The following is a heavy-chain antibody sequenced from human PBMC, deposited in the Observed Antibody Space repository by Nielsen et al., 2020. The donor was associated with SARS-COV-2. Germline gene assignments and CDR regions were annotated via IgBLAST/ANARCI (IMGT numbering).Heavy chain of an antibody. Sequence: ASVKVSCKASAYTFTSYDVNWVRQAPGQGLEWMGWINVYNGYTNYAQRLQGRVTLTTDTSTSTAYMELRSLRSDDTAVYYCARGRSGTRFDPWGQGTLVTVSS. J-gene: IGHJ5*02. CDR1: AYTFTSYD. D-gene: IGHD3-10*01. CDR3: ARGRSGTRFDP. V-gene: IGHV1-18*01. CDR2: INVYNGYT.